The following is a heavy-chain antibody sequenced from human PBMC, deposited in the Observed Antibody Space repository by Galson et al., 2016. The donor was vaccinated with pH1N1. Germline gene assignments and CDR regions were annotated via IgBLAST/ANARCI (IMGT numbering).Heavy chain of an antibody. CDR2: IYPGDSDT. Sequence: QSGAEVKKPGESLKISCQASGYTFTRNWIAWVRQMPGRGLEWMGMIYPGDSDTRYNPSFQGQVTISADKSISTTYLHWSSLDASDTAMYFCARSAMVWCDSSGYYPHYFDNWGQGTLVTVSS. CDR1: GYTFTRNW. CDR3: ARSAMVWCDSSGYYPHYFDN. V-gene: IGHV5-51*01. D-gene: IGHD3-22*01. J-gene: IGHJ4*02.